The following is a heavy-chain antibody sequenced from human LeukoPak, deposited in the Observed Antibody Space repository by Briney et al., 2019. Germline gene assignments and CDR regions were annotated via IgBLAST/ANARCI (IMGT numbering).Heavy chain of an antibody. Sequence: SETLSLICTVSGGSISSDSYYWPWIRQPAGKGLEWIGRIYNTGSTNHNPSLKSRATISVDTSKNQFSLKLSSVTAADTAVYYCAISTNWLPDAFDIWGLGTMVTVSS. V-gene: IGHV4-61*02. CDR3: AISTNWLPDAFDI. CDR1: GGSISSDSYY. CDR2: IYNTGST. D-gene: IGHD2-2*01. J-gene: IGHJ3*02.